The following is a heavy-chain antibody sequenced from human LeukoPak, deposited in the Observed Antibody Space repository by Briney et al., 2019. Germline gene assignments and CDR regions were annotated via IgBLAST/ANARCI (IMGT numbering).Heavy chain of an antibody. V-gene: IGHV4-30-4*08. D-gene: IGHD2-2*01. J-gene: IGHJ4*02. CDR1: GGSFSGYY. CDR3: ARDRSTRIDY. CDR2: IYYSGST. Sequence: SETLSLTCAVYGGSFSGYYWSWIRQPPGKGLEWIGYIYYSGSTYYNPSLKSRVTISVDTSKNQFSLKLSSVTAADTAVYYCARDRSTRIDYWGQGTLVTVSS.